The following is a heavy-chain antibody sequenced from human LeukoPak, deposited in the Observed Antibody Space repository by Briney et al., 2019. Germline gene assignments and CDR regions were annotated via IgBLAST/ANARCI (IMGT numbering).Heavy chain of an antibody. Sequence: GGSLRLSCAASGFTFSSSAMSWVRQAPGKGLEWVSAISNNGGYTYYADSVQGRFTISRDNSKSTLCLQMNSLTAEDTAMYYCAKDGDGYHNWGQGALVTVSS. V-gene: IGHV3-23*01. CDR2: ISNNGGYT. D-gene: IGHD3-9*01. CDR1: GFTFSSSA. J-gene: IGHJ4*02. CDR3: AKDGDGYHN.